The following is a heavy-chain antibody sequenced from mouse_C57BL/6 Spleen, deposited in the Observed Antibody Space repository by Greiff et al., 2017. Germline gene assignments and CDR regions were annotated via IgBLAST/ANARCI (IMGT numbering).Heavy chain of an antibody. Sequence: VQLQQSGAELVKPGASVKISCKASGYAFSSYWMNWVKQRPGKGLEWIGQIYPGDGDTNYNGKFKGKATLTADESSSTAYMQLSSLTSEDSAVYFCARNYGSSYVRWYFDVGGTGTTVTVSS. CDR1: GYAFSSYW. J-gene: IGHJ1*03. CDR2: IYPGDGDT. CDR3: ARNYGSSYVRWYFDV. D-gene: IGHD1-1*01. V-gene: IGHV1-80*01.